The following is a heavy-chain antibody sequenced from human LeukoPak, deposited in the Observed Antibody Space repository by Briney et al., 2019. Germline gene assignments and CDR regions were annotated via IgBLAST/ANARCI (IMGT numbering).Heavy chain of an antibody. Sequence: PGGSLTLSCSASGFTFYNYAMTWLRQAPGKGLVGVSFLSGSGGSTYYADHVKGRLTISRYNCKNTLYLQMTSLRAEDTAVYYCAKDLDIVVVPPSSGRDVWGQGTTVTVSS. J-gene: IGHJ6*02. CDR1: GFTFYNYA. CDR2: LSGSGGST. CDR3: AKDLDIVVVPPSSGRDV. V-gene: IGHV3-23*01. D-gene: IGHD2-2*03.